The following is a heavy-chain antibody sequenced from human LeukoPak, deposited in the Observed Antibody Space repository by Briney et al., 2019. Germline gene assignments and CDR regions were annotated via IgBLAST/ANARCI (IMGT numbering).Heavy chain of an antibody. V-gene: IGHV4-39*01. Sequence: SETLSLTCTVSGGSISSSSYYWGWIRQSPGKGLEWIGSIFYSGSTYYNPSLKSRVTISIDTSENQFSLKVSSVTAADTAAYYCATTPALAVAGTLDPKEWGQETLVTVSS. J-gene: IGHJ4*02. CDR2: IFYSGST. D-gene: IGHD6-19*01. CDR3: ATTPALAVAGTLDPKE. CDR1: GGSISSSSYY.